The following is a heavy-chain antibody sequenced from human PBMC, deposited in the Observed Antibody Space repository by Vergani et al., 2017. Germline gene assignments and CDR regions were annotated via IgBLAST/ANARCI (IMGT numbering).Heavy chain of an antibody. D-gene: IGHD4/OR15-4a*01. V-gene: IGHV2-70*16. CDR2: IDWDDDK. J-gene: IGHJ3*02. Sequence: QVTLKESGPVLVKPTETLTLTCTVSGFSLSNARMGVSWIRQPPGKALEWLARIDWDDDKFYSTSLKTRLTISKDTSKNQVVLTMTNMDPVDTATYYCARIGAGNDAFDIWGQGTMVTVSS. CDR1: GFSLSNARMG. CDR3: ARIGAGNDAFDI.